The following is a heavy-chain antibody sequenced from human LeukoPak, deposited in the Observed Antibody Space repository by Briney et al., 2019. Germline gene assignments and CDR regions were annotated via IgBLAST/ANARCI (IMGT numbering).Heavy chain of an antibody. Sequence: SETLSLTCAVYGGSFSGYSWTWIRQPPGKGLEWIGEMSHSGYPNYNPSLKSRVAISVDTSKNQFSLNLTSVTAADTAVYYCARGTMTTVTTWIGYYYYYYMDVWGKGTTVTVSS. CDR1: GGSFSGYS. CDR2: MSHSGYP. CDR3: ARGTMTTVTTWIGYYYYYYMDV. V-gene: IGHV4-34*01. D-gene: IGHD4-17*01. J-gene: IGHJ6*03.